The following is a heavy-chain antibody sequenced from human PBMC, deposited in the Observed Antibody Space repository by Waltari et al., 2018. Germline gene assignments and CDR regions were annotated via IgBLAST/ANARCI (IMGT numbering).Heavy chain of an antibody. J-gene: IGHJ2*01. CDR1: GGSISSYY. D-gene: IGHD3-9*01. V-gene: IGHV4-59*01. Sequence: QVQLQESGPGLVKPSETLSLTCTVSGGSISSYYWSWIRQPQGKGLEWIGYIYYSGSTNYNPSLKSRVTISVDTSKNQFSLKLSSVTAADTAVYYCARGALYYDILTGYYRYWYFDLWGRGTLVTVSS. CDR3: ARGALYYDILTGYYRYWYFDL. CDR2: IYYSGST.